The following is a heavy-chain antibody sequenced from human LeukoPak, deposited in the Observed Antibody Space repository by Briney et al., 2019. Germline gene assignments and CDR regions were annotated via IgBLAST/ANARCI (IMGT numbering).Heavy chain of an antibody. V-gene: IGHV3-11*04. CDR3: ARADCSSTSCYELDY. D-gene: IGHD2-2*01. J-gene: IGHJ4*02. Sequence: PGGSLRLSCAGSGFTFSVYYMSWFRQAPGRGLEWVSYISSSDSTIKYTHSVKGRFTISRDNAKNSLFLQMNSLRADDTAVYYCARADCSSTSCYELDYWGQGTLVTVSS. CDR1: GFTFSVYY. CDR2: ISSSDSTI.